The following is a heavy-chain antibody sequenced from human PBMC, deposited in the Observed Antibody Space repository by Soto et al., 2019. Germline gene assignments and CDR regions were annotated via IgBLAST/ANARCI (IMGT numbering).Heavy chain of an antibody. Sequence: PSETLSLTCAVYGGSFSGYYWNWIRQPPGKGLEWIGEINHNGSTKYNLSLKSRATISVDTSKNQFSLKVSSVTAADTAVYYCARRIVVVTAHDYWGQGTLVTVSS. CDR2: INHNGST. D-gene: IGHD2-21*02. V-gene: IGHV4-34*01. CDR1: GGSFSGYY. CDR3: ARRIVVVTAHDY. J-gene: IGHJ4*02.